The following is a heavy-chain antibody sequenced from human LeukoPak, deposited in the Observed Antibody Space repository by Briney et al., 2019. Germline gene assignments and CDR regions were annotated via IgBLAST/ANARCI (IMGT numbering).Heavy chain of an antibody. CDR1: GGSFSGYY. J-gene: IGHJ4*02. CDR3: ATRPVQLKRGDY. V-gene: IGHV4-34*01. Sequence: SETLSLTCAVYGGSFSGYYWSWIRQPPGKGLEWIGEINHSGSTNYNPSLKSRVTISVDTSKNQFSLKLSSVTAADTAVYYCATRPVQLKRGDYWGQGTLVTVSS. D-gene: IGHD1-1*01. CDR2: INHSGST.